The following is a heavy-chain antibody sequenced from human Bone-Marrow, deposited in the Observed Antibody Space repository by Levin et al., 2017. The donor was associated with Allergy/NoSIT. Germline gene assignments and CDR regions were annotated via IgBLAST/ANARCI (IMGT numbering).Heavy chain of an antibody. CDR3: AKDAGRYYFDY. CDR1: GFTFSSSG. Sequence: LSLTCAASGFTFSSSGMHWVRQAPGKGLEWVAVISYDGSNKYYADSVKGRFTISRDNSKNTLYLQMNSLRAEDTAVYYCAKDAGRYYFDYWGQGTLVTVSS. V-gene: IGHV3-30*18. CDR2: ISYDGSNK. J-gene: IGHJ4*02. D-gene: IGHD1-26*01.